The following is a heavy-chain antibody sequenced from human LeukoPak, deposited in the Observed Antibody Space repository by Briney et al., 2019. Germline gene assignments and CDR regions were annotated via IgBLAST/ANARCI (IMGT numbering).Heavy chain of an antibody. CDR2: IYYSGST. V-gene: IGHV4-39*01. Sequence: KPSETLSLTCTVSDGSISSSSYYWGWIRQPPGKGLEWIGSIYYSGSTLYKPSLKSRVTISIDTSKNQFSLRLSSVTAADTAVYYCARPPGMDVWGQGTTVTVSS. CDR3: ARPPGMDV. J-gene: IGHJ6*02. CDR1: DGSISSSSYY.